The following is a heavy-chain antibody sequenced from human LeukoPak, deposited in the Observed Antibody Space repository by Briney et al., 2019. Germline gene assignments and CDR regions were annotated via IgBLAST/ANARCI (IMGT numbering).Heavy chain of an antibody. V-gene: IGHV4-4*09. Sequence: SETLSLTCTVSGGSISSYYWSWIRQPPGKGLEWIGYIYTSGSTNYNPSLKSRVTISVDTFKNQFSLKLSSVTAADTAVYYCARTYSVSYWYFDLWGRGTLVTVSS. J-gene: IGHJ2*01. CDR3: ARTYSVSYWYFDL. CDR1: GGSISSYY. D-gene: IGHD6-13*01. CDR2: IYTSGST.